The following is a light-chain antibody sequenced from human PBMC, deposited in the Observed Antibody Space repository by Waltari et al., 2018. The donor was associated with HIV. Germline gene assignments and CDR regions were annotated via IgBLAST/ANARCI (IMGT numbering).Light chain of an antibody. CDR1: YSDVGDYNY. J-gene: IGLJ2*01. V-gene: IGLV2-11*01. Sequence: SAPPQPRSVSGSPGQSVTISCTGTYSDVGDYNYVSWYQQHPGKAPKLMIYDVSQRPSGVPDRFSGSKSGNTASLTISGLQADDDADYYCCSFAGTYTIFGGGTKLTVL. CDR2: DVS. CDR3: CSFAGTYTI.